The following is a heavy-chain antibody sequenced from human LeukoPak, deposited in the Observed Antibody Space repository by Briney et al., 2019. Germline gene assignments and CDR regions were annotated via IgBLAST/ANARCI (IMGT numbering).Heavy chain of an antibody. V-gene: IGHV3-30*04. CDR2: ISYDGSNK. J-gene: IGHJ6*02. CDR1: GFTFSSYA. CDR3: ARDPTFIYYYGMDV. Sequence: GGSLRLSCAASGFTFSSYAMHWVRQAPGKGLEWVAVISYDGSNKYYADSVKGRFTISRDNSKNTLYLQMNSLRAEDTAVHYCARDPTFIYYYGMDVWGQGTTVTVSS.